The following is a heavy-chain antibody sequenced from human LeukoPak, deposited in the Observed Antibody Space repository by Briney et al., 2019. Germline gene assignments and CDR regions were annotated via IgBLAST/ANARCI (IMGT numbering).Heavy chain of an antibody. CDR3: VKDRPNYYASNGDYYKRDGDP. Sequence: PGGSLRLSCAASGFTFHNFAMSWVGRAPGKGLEGVSSISSSGEFTFYADSVKGRFTIFRDNSRDTLYLQMNSLRGEDAAMYYCVKDRPNYYASNGDYYKRDGDPWGQGTLVTVSA. CDR1: GFTFHNFA. CDR2: ISSSGEFT. V-gene: IGHV3-23*01. J-gene: IGHJ5*02. D-gene: IGHD3-22*01.